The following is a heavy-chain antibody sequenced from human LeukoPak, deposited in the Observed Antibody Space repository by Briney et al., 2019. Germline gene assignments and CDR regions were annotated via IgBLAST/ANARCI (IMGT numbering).Heavy chain of an antibody. CDR3: ARGPYYYDSSGYYFDY. D-gene: IGHD3-22*01. J-gene: IGHJ4*02. CDR2: IYYSGST. CDR1: GGSISSGDYY. Sequence: SETLSLTCTVSGGSISSGDYYWSWIRQPPGKGLEWIGYIYYSGSTYYNPSLKSRVTISVDTSKNQFSLKLSSVTAADTAVYYCARGPYYYDSSGYYFDYWGQGTLSPSPQ. V-gene: IGHV4-30-4*01.